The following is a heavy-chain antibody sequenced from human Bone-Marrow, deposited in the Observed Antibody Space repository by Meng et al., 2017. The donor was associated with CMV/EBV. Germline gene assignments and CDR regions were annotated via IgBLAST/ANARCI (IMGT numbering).Heavy chain of an antibody. CDR2: IRSKANSYAT. CDR1: GFTFSGSA. D-gene: IGHD6-25*01. J-gene: IGHJ3*02. CDR3: ARDGPGYAFDI. V-gene: IGHV3-73*01. Sequence: GESLKISCAASGFTFSGSAMHWVRQASGKGLEWVGRIRSKANSYATAYAASVKGRFTISRDDSKNTAYLQMNSLKTEDTAVYYCARDGPGYAFDIWGQGTMVTVSS.